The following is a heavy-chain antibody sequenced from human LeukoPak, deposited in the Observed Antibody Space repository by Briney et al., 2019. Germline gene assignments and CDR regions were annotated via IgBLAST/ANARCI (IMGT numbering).Heavy chain of an antibody. Sequence: SETLSLTCTVSGGSISSYYWSWIRQTPGKGLEWIAYISDIVSINYNPSLKCRVTISLDTSKNQFSLKLSSVTAADTAVYYCAGHHPRNTVDFWGQGTLVTVSS. D-gene: IGHD2/OR15-2a*01. CDR2: ISDIVSI. CDR3: AGHHPRNTVDF. V-gene: IGHV4-59*08. CDR1: GGSISSYY. J-gene: IGHJ4*02.